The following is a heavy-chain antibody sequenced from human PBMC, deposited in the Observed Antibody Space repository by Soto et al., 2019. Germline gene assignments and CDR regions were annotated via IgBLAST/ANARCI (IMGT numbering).Heavy chain of an antibody. CDR2: IYFSGRT. J-gene: IGHJ4*02. V-gene: IGHV4-61*01. D-gene: IGHD6-6*01. CDR1: GGSVSGGSYY. Sequence: SETLSLTCTVSGGSVSGGSYYWNWIRQPPGKGLEWIGYIYFSGRTNYNPSLKSRVTISIDTSKNQFSLKLTSATAADTAVYYCARASSSSSAADSWGQGLQVTVSS. CDR3: ARASSSSSAADS.